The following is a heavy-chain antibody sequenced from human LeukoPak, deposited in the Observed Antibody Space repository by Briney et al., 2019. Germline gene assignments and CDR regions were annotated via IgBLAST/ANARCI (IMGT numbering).Heavy chain of an antibody. J-gene: IGHJ4*02. CDR3: ARERRYIYCSGGSCPYYFDY. D-gene: IGHD2-15*01. CDR2: INHSGST. V-gene: IGHV4-34*01. Sequence: SETLPLTCAVYGGSFSGYYWSWIRQPPGKGLEWIGEINHSGSTNYNPSLKSRVTISVDTSKNQFSLKLSSVTAADTAVYYCARERRYIYCSGGSCPYYFDYWGQGTLVTVSS. CDR1: GGSFSGYY.